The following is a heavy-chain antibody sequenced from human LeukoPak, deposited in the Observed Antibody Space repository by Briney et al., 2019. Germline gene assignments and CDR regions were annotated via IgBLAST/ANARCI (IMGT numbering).Heavy chain of an antibody. J-gene: IGHJ4*02. CDR3: ARHTRDFVDY. CDR2: IYPGDSDP. Sequence: GESLKISCKGPGYSFTSYWIGWVRQMPGKGLEWMGIIYPGDSDPRYSPSFQGHVTLSADKSISTAYLQRSSLKASDTAMYYCARHTRDFVDYWGQGTLVTVSS. CDR1: GYSFTSYW. D-gene: IGHD3-3*01. V-gene: IGHV5-51*01.